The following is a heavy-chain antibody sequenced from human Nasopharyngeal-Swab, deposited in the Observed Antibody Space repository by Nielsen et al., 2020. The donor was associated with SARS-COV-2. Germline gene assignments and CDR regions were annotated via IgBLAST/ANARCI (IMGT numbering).Heavy chain of an antibody. D-gene: IGHD6-13*01. J-gene: IGHJ4*02. Sequence: GESLKISCAASGFTFSSFGMHWVRQAPGKGLGWVAFIAHDASNEYYGDSVKGRFSISRDSSKNTLYLQMDSLRGEDTAVYYCAKKRAAGKTAIDSWGQGTLVTVSS. CDR2: IAHDASNE. CDR3: AKKRAAGKTAIDS. CDR1: GFTFSSFG. V-gene: IGHV3-30*18.